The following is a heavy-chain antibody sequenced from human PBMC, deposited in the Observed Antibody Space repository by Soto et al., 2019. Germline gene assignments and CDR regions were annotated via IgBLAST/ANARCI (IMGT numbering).Heavy chain of an antibody. V-gene: IGHV3-7*05. CDR2: IKEDGSEK. CDR3: ARDVI. CDR1: GFTFSNFW. Sequence: EVQLVESGGGFVQPGGSLRLSCAASGFTFSNFWMIWVRQAPGKGLEWVAAIKEDGSEKNYVDSVRGRFTISRDNAENSLYLQVNSLRADDTAVYCCARDVIWGQGSLVSVSS. J-gene: IGHJ4*02.